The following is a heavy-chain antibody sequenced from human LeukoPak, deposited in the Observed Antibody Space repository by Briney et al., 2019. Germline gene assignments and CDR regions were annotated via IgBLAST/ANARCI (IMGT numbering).Heavy chain of an antibody. Sequence: GGSLRLSCAASGFTFSSYAMSWVRQAPGKGLEWVSAISGSGGSTYYADSMKGRFTISRDNSKNTLYLQMNSLRAEDTAVYYCATRLRGYSYGYLDYWGQGTLVTVSS. J-gene: IGHJ4*02. CDR3: ATRLRGYSYGYLDY. D-gene: IGHD5-18*01. CDR1: GFTFSSYA. CDR2: ISGSGGST. V-gene: IGHV3-23*01.